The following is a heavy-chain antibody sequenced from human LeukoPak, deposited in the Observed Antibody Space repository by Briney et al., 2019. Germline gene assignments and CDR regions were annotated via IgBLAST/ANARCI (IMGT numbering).Heavy chain of an antibody. V-gene: IGHV3-20*04. CDR2: INWNGGST. J-gene: IGHJ4*02. D-gene: IGHD6-13*01. Sequence: GGSLRLSCGASGFTFKDYGMSWVRQAPGKGLVWVSGINWNGGSTGYADSVKGRFTISRDNAKNSLYLQMNSLRAEDTALYYCAKNPYSSSWYYLDYWGQGTLVTVSS. CDR1: GFTFKDYG. CDR3: AKNPYSSSWYYLDY.